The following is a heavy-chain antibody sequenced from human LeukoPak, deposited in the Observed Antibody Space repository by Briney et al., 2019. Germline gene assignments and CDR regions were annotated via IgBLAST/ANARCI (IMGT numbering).Heavy chain of an antibody. D-gene: IGHD3-10*01. J-gene: IGHJ4*02. CDR3: AKAFSTPYYYGSGTFSSRGETQSDY. CDR2: ISGSGGST. V-gene: IGHV3-23*01. CDR1: GFTFSSYA. Sequence: GGSLRLSCAASGFTFSSYAMSWVRQAPGKGLEWVSAISGSGGSTYYADSVKGRFTISRDNSKNTLYLQMNSLRAEDTAVYYCAKAFSTPYYYGSGTFSSRGETQSDYWGQRTLVTVSS.